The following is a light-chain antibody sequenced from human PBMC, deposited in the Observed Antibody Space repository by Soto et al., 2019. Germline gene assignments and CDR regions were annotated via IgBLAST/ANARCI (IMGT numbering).Light chain of an antibody. CDR1: QSVSSN. CDR3: QQYNNWPPTWT. CDR2: GAS. Sequence: IVLNQSPGTLSVSPGGRATLSCRAGQSVSSNLAWYQHKPGQAPRLLIYGASTRATGIPARFSGSGSGTEFTLTISSLQSEDFAVYYCQQYNNWPPTWTFGQGTMV. J-gene: IGKJ1*01. V-gene: IGKV3-15*01.